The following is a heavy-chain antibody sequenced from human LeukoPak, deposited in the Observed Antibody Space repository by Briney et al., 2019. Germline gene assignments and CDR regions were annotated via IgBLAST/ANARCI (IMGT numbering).Heavy chain of an antibody. Sequence: PGGSLRLSCAASGFTFSSYGMHWVRQAPGKGLEWVAVISYDGSNKYYADSVKGRFTISRDNSKNTLYLQMNSLRAEDTAVYYCAKDTTGWYYFDYWGRGTLVTVSS. D-gene: IGHD1-1*01. V-gene: IGHV3-30*18. CDR3: AKDTTGWYYFDY. J-gene: IGHJ4*02. CDR1: GFTFSSYG. CDR2: ISYDGSNK.